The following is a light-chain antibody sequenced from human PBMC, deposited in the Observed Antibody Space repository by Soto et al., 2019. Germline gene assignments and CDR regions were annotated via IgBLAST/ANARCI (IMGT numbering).Light chain of an antibody. Sequence: DIQMTQYPSTLSAYVGDRFTMXXRATQTISNWLAWYQQQPGKAPQXLIYKTSTLETGVPSRFSGSGSGTEFTLTITSLQPDDFAIYYCQQYNSFSTFGQGTKVEIK. J-gene: IGKJ1*01. V-gene: IGKV1-5*03. CDR1: QTISNW. CDR3: QQYNSFST. CDR2: KTS.